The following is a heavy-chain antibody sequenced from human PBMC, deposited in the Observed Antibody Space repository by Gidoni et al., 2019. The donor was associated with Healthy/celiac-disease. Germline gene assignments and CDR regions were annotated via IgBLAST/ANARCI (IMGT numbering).Heavy chain of an antibody. V-gene: IGHV4-34*01. D-gene: IGHD4-17*01. J-gene: IGHJ6*03. CDR3: AGTTPRWDMDV. CDR1: GGSFSGYY. Sequence: QVQLQQWGAGLLKPSETLSLTGAVYGGSFSGYYWSWIRQPPGKGLELIGEINHSGSTNYNPSLTSRVTISVDTSKNQFSLKLSSVTAADTAVYYCAGTTPRWDMDVWGKGTTVTVSS. CDR2: INHSGST.